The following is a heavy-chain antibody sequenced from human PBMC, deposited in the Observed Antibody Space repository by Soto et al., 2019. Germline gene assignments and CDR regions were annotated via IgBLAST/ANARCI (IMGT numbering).Heavy chain of an antibody. CDR1: GGSISNSNYY. J-gene: IGHJ4*02. Sequence: SETLSLTCSVSGGSISNSNYYWGWIRQPPGKGLEWIGSIYYSGSTYYNSSLKSRVTISVDTSKNQFSLKLSSVTAADTAVYYCARHGPGGSYSDDWGQGTLVTVSS. V-gene: IGHV4-39*01. CDR3: ARHGPGGSYSDD. CDR2: IYYSGST. D-gene: IGHD1-26*01.